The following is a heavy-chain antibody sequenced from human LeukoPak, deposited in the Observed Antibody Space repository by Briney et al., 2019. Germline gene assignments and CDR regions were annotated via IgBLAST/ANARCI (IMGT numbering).Heavy chain of an antibody. CDR1: GYTFTSYG. CDR2: ISAYNGNT. V-gene: IGHV1-18*01. J-gene: IGHJ4*02. Sequence: ASVKVSCKASGYTFTSYGISWVRQAPGQGLEWMGWISAYNGNTNYAQKLQGRVTMTTDTSTSTAYMELRSLRSDDTAVYYCARVEVKDYVWGSYRYNYFDYGGQGTLVTVSS. CDR3: ARVEVKDYVWGSYRYNYFDY. D-gene: IGHD3-16*02.